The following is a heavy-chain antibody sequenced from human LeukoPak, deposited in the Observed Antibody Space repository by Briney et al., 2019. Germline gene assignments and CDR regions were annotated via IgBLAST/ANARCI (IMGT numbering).Heavy chain of an antibody. CDR2: INPSGGST. CDR3: ARADSGGDSSGYKWFDP. D-gene: IGHD3-22*01. V-gene: IGHV1-46*01. CDR1: GYTFIIYY. Sequence: ASVKVSCKASGYTFIIYYMHWVRQAPGQGLEWMGIINPSGGSTSYAHKFQGRVTMTRDTSTSTVYMELSNLRPEDTAVYYCARADSGGDSSGYKWFDPWGQGTLVTVSS. J-gene: IGHJ5*02.